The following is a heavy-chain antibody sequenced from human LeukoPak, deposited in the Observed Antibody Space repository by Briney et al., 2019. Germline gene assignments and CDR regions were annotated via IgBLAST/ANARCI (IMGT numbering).Heavy chain of an antibody. CDR2: INPKSGAT. V-gene: IGHV1-2*02. CDR1: GYTFTGYY. CDR3: ARGYCSGGSCPLDY. Sequence: GASVTVSCKASGYTFTGYYMHWVRQAPGQGLEWMGWINPKSGATNYAQNFQGRVAMTRDTSISTAYVELSSLRPDDTAVYYCARGYCSGGSCPLDYWGQGTLVTVSS. J-gene: IGHJ4*02. D-gene: IGHD2-15*01.